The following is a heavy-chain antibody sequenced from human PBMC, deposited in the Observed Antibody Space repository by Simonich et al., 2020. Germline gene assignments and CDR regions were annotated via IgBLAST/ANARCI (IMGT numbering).Heavy chain of an antibody. CDR2: MNPNGGNT. CDR1: GYTFTSYD. V-gene: IGHV1-8*03. D-gene: IGHD1-26*01. J-gene: IGHJ4*02. CDR3: ARTYSGSYYYFDY. Sequence: QVQLVQSGAEVKKPGASVKVSCKASGYTFTSYDINWVRQATGQGLERMGWMNPNGGNTGYAQKFQGRVTITRNTSISTAYMELSSLRSEDTAVYYCARTYSGSYYYFDYWGQGTLATVSS.